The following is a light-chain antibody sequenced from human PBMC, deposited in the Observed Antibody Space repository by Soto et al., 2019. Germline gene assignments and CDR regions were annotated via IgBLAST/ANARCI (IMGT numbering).Light chain of an antibody. V-gene: IGKV3-20*01. CDR3: QQYGTSPQT. J-gene: IGKJ1*01. CDR2: DTS. CDR1: QSVTSNY. Sequence: DIVLTQSPGTLSLSPGARAPLSCRASQSVTSNYLAWYQQKPGQAPGLLIYDTSTRASGVPDRFSGSGSGTEFTLTISRLEPEDFAVYYCQQYGTSPQTFGQGTKVDI.